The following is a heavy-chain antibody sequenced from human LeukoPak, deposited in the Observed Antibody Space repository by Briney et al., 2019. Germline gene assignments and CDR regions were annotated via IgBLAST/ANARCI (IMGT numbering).Heavy chain of an antibody. Sequence: ASVKVSCKASGYTFTSYDINWVRQATGQGLEWMGWMNPNSGNTGYAQKFQGRVTMTRNTSISTAYMELSSLRSEDTAVYYCARVGEYCSGGSCYSVRYFQQWGQGTLVTVSS. CDR1: GYTFTSYD. J-gene: IGHJ1*01. CDR3: ARVGEYCSGGSCYSVRYFQQ. D-gene: IGHD2-15*01. CDR2: MNPNSGNT. V-gene: IGHV1-8*01.